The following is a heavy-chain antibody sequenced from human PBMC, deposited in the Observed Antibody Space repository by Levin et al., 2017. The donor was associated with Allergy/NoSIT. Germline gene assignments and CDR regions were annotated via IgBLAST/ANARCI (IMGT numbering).Heavy chain of an antibody. D-gene: IGHD1-26*01. J-gene: IGHJ6*02. CDR1: GGPFRSYA. V-gene: IGHV1-69*13. CDR3: ASTVGGASNGMDV. CDR2: IIPISGTS. Sequence: SVKVSCKASGGPFRSYAISWVRQAPGQGLEWMGGIIPISGTSNYAQKFQGRVTITADESTTTAYMELSGLRSEDTAVYYCASTVGGASNGMDVWGQGTTLTVSS.